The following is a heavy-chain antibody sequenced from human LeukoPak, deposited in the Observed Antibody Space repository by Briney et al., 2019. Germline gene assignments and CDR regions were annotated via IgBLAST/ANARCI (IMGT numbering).Heavy chain of an antibody. V-gene: IGHV4-59*08. D-gene: IGHD3-22*01. CDR3: ARLRDYYDSSGTSYYFDY. CDR1: GGSFSSYY. J-gene: IGHJ4*02. CDR2: IYYSGST. Sequence: SETLSLTCAVYGGSFSSYYWSWIRQPPGKGLEWIGYIYYSGSTNYNPSLKSRVTISVDTSKNQFSLKLSSVTAADTAVYYCARLRDYYDSSGTSYYFDYWGQGTLVTVSS.